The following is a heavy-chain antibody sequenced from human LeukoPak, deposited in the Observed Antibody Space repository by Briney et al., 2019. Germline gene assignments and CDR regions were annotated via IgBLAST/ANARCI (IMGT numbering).Heavy chain of an antibody. CDR1: GFSFSSHW. J-gene: IGHJ1*01. CDR3: ARGGYAGNLVQD. Sequence: PGGSLRLSCAASGFSFSSHWMSWVRQAPGKGLEWVANIKEDGGEKFYVDSVKGRFTISRDNAKKSLYLQMNSLRGEDTAVHYCARGGYAGNLVQDWGQGTLVTVSS. CDR2: IKEDGGEK. V-gene: IGHV3-7*04. D-gene: IGHD4-23*01.